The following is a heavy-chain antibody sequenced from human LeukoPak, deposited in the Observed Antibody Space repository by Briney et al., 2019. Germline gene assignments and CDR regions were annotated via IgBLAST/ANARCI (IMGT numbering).Heavy chain of an antibody. J-gene: IGHJ4*02. CDR1: GFTFNNYA. D-gene: IGHD2-15*01. CDR3: VKATSSGGGDS. V-gene: IGHV3-64D*09. Sequence: PGGSLRLSCSASGFTFNNYAMYWVRQAPGKGLEYVSGISNNGDITFHADSVKGRFTISRGNSNNTLYLQMSSLRAEDTAVYYCVKATSSGGGDSWGQGTLVTVSS. CDR2: ISNNGDIT.